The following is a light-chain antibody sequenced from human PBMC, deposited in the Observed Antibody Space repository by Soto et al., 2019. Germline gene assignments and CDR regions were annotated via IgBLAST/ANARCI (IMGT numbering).Light chain of an antibody. J-gene: IGLJ1*01. CDR3: CSYVGRNTYV. Sequence: QSVLTQPRSASGSPGQSITISCPGTSSDVGGYNYVSWYQQHPAKAPKLIIFDVSKRPSGVPNRFSGSKSGNTASLTISGLRAEDEADYYCCSYVGRNTYVFGTGTKGTVL. CDR1: SSDVGGYNY. V-gene: IGLV2-11*01. CDR2: DVS.